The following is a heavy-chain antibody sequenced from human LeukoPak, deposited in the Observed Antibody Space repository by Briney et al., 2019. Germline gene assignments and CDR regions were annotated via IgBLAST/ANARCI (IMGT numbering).Heavy chain of an antibody. Sequence: GSLRLSCAASGFTFSSYAMHWVRQAPGKGLEWVAVISYDGSNKYYADSVKGRFTISRDNSKNTLYLQMNSLRAEDTAVYYCAREEYYYDSSGYYSQAFDYWGQGTLVTVSS. D-gene: IGHD3-22*01. CDR1: GFTFSSYA. V-gene: IGHV3-30-3*01. CDR2: ISYDGSNK. CDR3: AREEYYYDSSGYYSQAFDY. J-gene: IGHJ4*02.